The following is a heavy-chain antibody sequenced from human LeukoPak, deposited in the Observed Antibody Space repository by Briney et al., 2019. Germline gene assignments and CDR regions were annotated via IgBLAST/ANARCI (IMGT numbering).Heavy chain of an antibody. V-gene: IGHV6-1*01. Sequence: SQTLSLTCAISGDSVSSNSAAWNWIRQSPSRGLEWLGRTYYRSKWYNDYAVSMKGRITINPDTSKNQVSLQLNSVTAADTAVYYCARSIAAAGSEDYWGQGTLVTVSS. D-gene: IGHD6-13*01. J-gene: IGHJ4*02. CDR1: GDSVSSNSAA. CDR3: ARSIAAAGSEDY. CDR2: TYYRSKWYN.